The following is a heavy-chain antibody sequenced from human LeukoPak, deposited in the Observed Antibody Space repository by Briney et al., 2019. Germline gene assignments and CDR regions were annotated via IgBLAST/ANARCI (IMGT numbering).Heavy chain of an antibody. CDR3: ARHATYYYGSGRQNWFDP. D-gene: IGHD3-10*01. Sequence: SETLSLTCAVYGGSFSGYYWNWIRQPPGKGLEWIGEINHSGSTNYNPSLKSRVTISVDTSKNQFSLKLSSVTAADTAVYYCARHATYYYGSGRQNWFDPWGQGTLVTVSS. CDR2: INHSGST. CDR1: GGSFSGYY. V-gene: IGHV4-34*01. J-gene: IGHJ5*02.